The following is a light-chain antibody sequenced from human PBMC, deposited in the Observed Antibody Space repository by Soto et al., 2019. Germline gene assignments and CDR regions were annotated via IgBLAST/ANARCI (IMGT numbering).Light chain of an antibody. CDR1: QTIGTN. J-gene: IGKJ1*01. CDR3: QDYNHLPPWT. CDR2: GAS. V-gene: IGKV3-15*01. Sequence: EEVMTQSPATLSVSPGERATLSCRASQTIGTNLAWYQQRSGQAPRLLIYGASTRATGIPARFSGSGSGTEFALTISSLQSEDFSLYYCQDYNHLPPWTFAQVSKV.